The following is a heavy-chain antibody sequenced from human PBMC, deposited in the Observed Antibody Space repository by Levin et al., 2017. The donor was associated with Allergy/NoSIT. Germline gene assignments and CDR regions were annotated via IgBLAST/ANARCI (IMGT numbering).Heavy chain of an antibody. CDR1: GFTFSDHY. D-gene: IGHD1-26*01. CDR3: ATDYSAKPGVWGY. CDR2: TRNKANSYTT. Sequence: PGGSLRLSCAASGFTFSDHYMDWVRQAPGKGLEWVGRTRNKANSYTTEYAASVKGRFTISRDDSKNSLYLQMNSLKNEDTAVYYCATDYSAKPGVWGYWGQGTLVTVSS. J-gene: IGHJ4*02. V-gene: IGHV3-72*01.